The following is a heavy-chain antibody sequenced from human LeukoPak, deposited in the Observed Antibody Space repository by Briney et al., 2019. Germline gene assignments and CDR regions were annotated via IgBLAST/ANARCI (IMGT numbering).Heavy chain of an antibody. Sequence: GGSLRLSCAASGFTFSSYAMSWVRQAPGKGLEWVSAIRDSGSSTHYADSVKGRFTTSRDNSKNTLFLQMNSLRVEDTAVYYCAIDPNWGTHSWGQGVLVTVSS. J-gene: IGHJ4*02. CDR2: IRDSGSST. CDR3: AIDPNWGTHS. CDR1: GFTFSSYA. D-gene: IGHD7-27*01. V-gene: IGHV3-23*01.